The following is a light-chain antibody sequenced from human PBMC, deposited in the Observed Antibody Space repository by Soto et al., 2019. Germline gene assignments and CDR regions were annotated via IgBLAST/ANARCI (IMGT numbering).Light chain of an antibody. CDR3: QQYGSSVT. J-gene: IGKJ5*01. CDR2: GAS. Sequence: EIVLTQSPGTLSLSPGEGATLSCRASQSVRSNYLAWYQQKPGQAPRLLIYGASSRATGIPDRFSGSGSGTDFTLTISRLEPEDFAVYYCQQYGSSVTFGQGTRLEIK. CDR1: QSVRSNY. V-gene: IGKV3-20*01.